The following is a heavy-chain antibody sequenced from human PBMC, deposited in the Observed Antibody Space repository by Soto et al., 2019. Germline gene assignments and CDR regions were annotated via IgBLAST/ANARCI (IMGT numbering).Heavy chain of an antibody. Sequence: QVQLVESGGGVVQPGRSLRLSCAASGFTFSNYGMHWVRQAPGKGLEWVTVISYDGSKEYYGDSVQGRFTISRDHSKNTLYLQMNSLRPEDTAVYYCANLAYFYDRDGHVENYYRVDVWGQGTSVTVSS. CDR2: ISYDGSKE. V-gene: IGHV3-30*18. CDR1: GFTFSNYG. CDR3: ANLAYFYDRDGHVENYYRVDV. J-gene: IGHJ6*02. D-gene: IGHD3-22*01.